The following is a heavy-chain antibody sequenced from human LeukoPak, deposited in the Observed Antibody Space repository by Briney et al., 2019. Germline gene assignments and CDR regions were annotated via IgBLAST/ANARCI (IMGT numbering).Heavy chain of an antibody. CDR2: IIPILGIA. CDR3: ARSTYYDFWSGYSPALDY. Sequence: AASVKVSCKASGGTFSSYAISWVRQAPGQGLEWMGRIIPILGIANYAQKFQGRVTITADKSTSTAYMGLSSLRSEDTAVYYCARSTYYDFWSGYSPALDYWGQGTLVTVSS. CDR1: GGTFSSYA. J-gene: IGHJ4*02. V-gene: IGHV1-69*04. D-gene: IGHD3-3*01.